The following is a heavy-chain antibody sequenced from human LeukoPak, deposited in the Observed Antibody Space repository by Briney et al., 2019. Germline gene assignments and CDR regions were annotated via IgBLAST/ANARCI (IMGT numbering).Heavy chain of an antibody. CDR3: ASSGYSSGWYIGWFDP. J-gene: IGHJ5*02. CDR2: IYYSGST. V-gene: IGHV4-59*01. D-gene: IGHD6-19*01. Sequence: SETLSLTCTVSGGSISSYYWSWIRQPPGKGLEWIGYIYYSGSTNYNPSLKSRVTISVDTSKNQFSLKLSSVTAADTAVYYCASSGYSSGWYIGWFDPWGQGTLVTVSS. CDR1: GGSISSYY.